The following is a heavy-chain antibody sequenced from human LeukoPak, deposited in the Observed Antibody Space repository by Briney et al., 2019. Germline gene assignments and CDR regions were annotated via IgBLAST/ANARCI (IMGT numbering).Heavy chain of an antibody. D-gene: IGHD3-22*01. V-gene: IGHV1-18*01. Sequence: ASVKVSCKASRYTVTSYGVSWVRQAPGLGLEWMGWIRAYNGNTNYAKTLQGRITITTDTSTSTAYMELRSLRSDDTAVYYCARDILHYDSSGHRPGYWGQGTLVTVSS. CDR1: RYTVTSYG. CDR3: ARDILHYDSSGHRPGY. CDR2: IRAYNGNT. J-gene: IGHJ4*02.